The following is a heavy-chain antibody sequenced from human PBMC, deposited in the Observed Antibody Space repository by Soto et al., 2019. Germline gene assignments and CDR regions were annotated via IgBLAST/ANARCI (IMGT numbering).Heavy chain of an antibody. J-gene: IGHJ5*02. Sequence: VKVSCKASGYTFTSYAMHWVRQAPGQRLEWMGWINAGNGNTKYSQKFQGRVTITRDTSASTAYMELSSLRSEDTAVYYCASAYYDFWSGLTNWFDPWGQGTLVTVSS. CDR3: ASAYYDFWSGLTNWFDP. CDR1: GYTFTSYA. CDR2: INAGNGNT. D-gene: IGHD3-3*01. V-gene: IGHV1-3*01.